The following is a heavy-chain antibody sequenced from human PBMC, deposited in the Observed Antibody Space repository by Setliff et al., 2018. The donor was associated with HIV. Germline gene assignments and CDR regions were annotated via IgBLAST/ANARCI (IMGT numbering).Heavy chain of an antibody. D-gene: IGHD3-3*01. J-gene: IGHJ4*02. CDR3: AGDGFWSGYIDY. V-gene: IGHV4-38-2*02. CDR1: GYSISSGYY. CDR2: IYHSGST. Sequence: SETLSLTCAVSGYSISSGYYWGWIRQPPGKGLEWIGSIYHSGSTYYNPSLKSRVTISVDTSKNQFSLKLSSVTAADTAVYYCAGDGFWSGYIDYRRPGTLVTVCS.